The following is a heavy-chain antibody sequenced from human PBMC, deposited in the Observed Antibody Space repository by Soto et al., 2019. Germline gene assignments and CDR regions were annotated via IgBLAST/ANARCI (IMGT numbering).Heavy chain of an antibody. J-gene: IGHJ6*02. CDR2: IWYDGSNK. D-gene: IGHD5-18*01. CDR1: GFTFSSYG. V-gene: IGHV3-33*01. Sequence: QVQLVESGGGVVQPGRSLRLSCAASGFTFSSYGMHWVRQAPGKGLEWVAVIWYDGSNKYYADSVKGRFTISRDNSKNTLYLQMNSLRAEDTAVYYCARVDTRGWVYYYYYGTDVWGQGTTVTVSS. CDR3: ARVDTRGWVYYYYYGTDV.